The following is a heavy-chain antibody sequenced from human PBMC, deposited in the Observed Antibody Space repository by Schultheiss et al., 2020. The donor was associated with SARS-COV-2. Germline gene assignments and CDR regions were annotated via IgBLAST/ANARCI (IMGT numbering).Heavy chain of an antibody. CDR3: ARDDRITIFGVVYTFDY. CDR2: ISGSGGST. J-gene: IGHJ4*02. CDR1: GFTVSSNY. D-gene: IGHD3-3*01. V-gene: IGHV3-23*01. Sequence: GGSLRLSCAASGFTVSSNYMSWVRQAPGKGLEWVSAISGSGGSTYYADSVKGRFTISRDNSKNTLYLQMNSLRAEDTAVYYCARDDRITIFGVVYTFDYWGQGTLVTV.